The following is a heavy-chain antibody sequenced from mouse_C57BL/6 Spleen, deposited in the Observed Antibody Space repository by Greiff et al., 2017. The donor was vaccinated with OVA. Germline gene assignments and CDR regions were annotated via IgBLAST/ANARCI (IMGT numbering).Heavy chain of an antibody. J-gene: IGHJ2*01. Sequence: QVQLKQPGAELVKPGASVKLSCKASGYTFTSYWMQWVKQRPGQGLEWIGEIDPSDSYTNYNQKFKGKATLTVDTSSSTAYMQLSSLTSEDSAVYYCARAGNYDPFDYWGQGTTLTVSS. V-gene: IGHV1-50*01. CDR1: GYTFTSYW. CDR3: ARAGNYDPFDY. CDR2: IDPSDSYT. D-gene: IGHD2-1*01.